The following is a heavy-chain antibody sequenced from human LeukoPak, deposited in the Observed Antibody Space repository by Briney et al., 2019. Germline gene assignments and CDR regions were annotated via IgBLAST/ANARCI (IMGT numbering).Heavy chain of an antibody. CDR1: GFTVSSNY. D-gene: IGHD3-22*01. Sequence: GGSLRLSCAASGFTVSSNYMSWVRQAPGKGLEWVSVIYSGGSTYYADSVKGRFTISRDNSKNTLYLQMNSLKTEDTAVYYCTRQGLAYYYDSTGYYPPGYWGQGTLVTVSS. CDR2: IYSGGST. CDR3: TRQGLAYYYDSTGYYPPGY. J-gene: IGHJ4*02. V-gene: IGHV3-53*01.